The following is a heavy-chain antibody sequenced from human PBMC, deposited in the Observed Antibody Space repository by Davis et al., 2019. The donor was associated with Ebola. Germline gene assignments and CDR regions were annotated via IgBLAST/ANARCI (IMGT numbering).Heavy chain of an antibody. CDR2: IKSKTDGGTT. J-gene: IGHJ4*02. D-gene: IGHD6-13*01. CDR3: TTSGQQLSNFDY. CDR1: GFTFSTYA. V-gene: IGHV3-15*01. Sequence: GESLKISCAAAGFTFSTYAMSWVRQAPGKGLEWVGRIKSKTDGGTTDYAAPVKGRFTTSRDDLENMLYLQMNSLKTEDTAVYYCTTSGQQLSNFDYWGQGALVTVSS.